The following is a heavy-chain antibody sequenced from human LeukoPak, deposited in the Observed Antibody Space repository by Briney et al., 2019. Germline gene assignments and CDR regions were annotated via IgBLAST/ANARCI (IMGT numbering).Heavy chain of an antibody. D-gene: IGHD3-3*01. CDR3: ARRPVRGVVILYYYGMDV. CDR1: GFTFSSYA. V-gene: IGHV3-30-3*01. Sequence: GGSLRLSCAASGFTFSSYAMHWVRQAPGKGLEWAAVISYDGSNKYYADSVKGRFTISRDNSKNTLYLQMNSLRAEDTAVYYCARRPVRGVVILYYYGMDVWGQGTTVTVSS. CDR2: ISYDGSNK. J-gene: IGHJ6*02.